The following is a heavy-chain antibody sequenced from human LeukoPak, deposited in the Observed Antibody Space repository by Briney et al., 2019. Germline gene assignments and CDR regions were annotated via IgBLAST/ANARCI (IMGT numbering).Heavy chain of an antibody. CDR1: GGSISSGGYY. V-gene: IGHV4-30-2*01. J-gene: IGHJ4*02. Sequence: SETLSLTCTVSGGSISSGGYYWSWIRQPPGKGLEWIGYIYHSGSTYYNPSLSGRVAISLDKSRNHFTLMVTAVTAADTAFYYCARKGPEHLPTYFDHWGRGILVTVSS. CDR2: IYHSGST. CDR3: ARKGPEHLPTYFDH. D-gene: IGHD2-21*01.